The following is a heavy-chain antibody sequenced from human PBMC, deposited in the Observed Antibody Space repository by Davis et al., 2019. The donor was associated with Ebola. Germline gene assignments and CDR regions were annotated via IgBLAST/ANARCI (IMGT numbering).Heavy chain of an antibody. CDR3: ARASPLAAAGTFDP. Sequence: ASVKVSCKASGYTFTSYGISWVRQAPGQGLEWMGWISAYNGNTNYAQKLQGRVTMTTDTSTSTAYMELRSLRSDDTAVYYCARASPLAAAGTFDPWGQGTLVTASS. CDR2: ISAYNGNT. J-gene: IGHJ5*02. CDR1: GYTFTSYG. D-gene: IGHD6-13*01. V-gene: IGHV1-18*01.